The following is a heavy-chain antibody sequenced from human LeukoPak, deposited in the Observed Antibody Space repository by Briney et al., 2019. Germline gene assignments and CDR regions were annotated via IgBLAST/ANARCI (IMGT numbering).Heavy chain of an antibody. D-gene: IGHD2/OR15-2a*01. CDR2: IGSGGATT. Sequence: PGGSLRLSCAASGFTFSSYAMSWVRQAPGKGLEWVSAIGSGGATTYYADSVKGWFTISRDNSKNTLFLQMNSLRAEDTAVYYCAKDTWVRRYFDYWGQGTLVTVSS. CDR1: GFTFSSYA. CDR3: AKDTWVRRYFDY. V-gene: IGHV3-23*01. J-gene: IGHJ4*02.